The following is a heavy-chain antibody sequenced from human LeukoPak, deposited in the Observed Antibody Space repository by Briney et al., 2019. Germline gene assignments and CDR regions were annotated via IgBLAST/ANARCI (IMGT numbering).Heavy chain of an antibody. D-gene: IGHD5-12*01. CDR3: VRDWTVRYSGYSLGDD. CDR2: ISGTGGST. CDR1: GFTFSNYA. Sequence: GGSLRLSCAASGFTFSNYAMSWVRQAPGEGLEWVSAISGTGGSTYYADSVEGRFTIYRDSSKNTLYLQMNSLRAEDTATYYCVRDWTVRYSGYSLGDDWGQGTLVTVSS. J-gene: IGHJ4*02. V-gene: IGHV3-23*01.